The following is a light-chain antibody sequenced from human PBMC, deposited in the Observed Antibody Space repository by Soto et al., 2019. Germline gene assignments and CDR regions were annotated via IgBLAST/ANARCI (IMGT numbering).Light chain of an antibody. J-gene: IGLJ1*01. CDR2: DVS. CDR1: SSDVGGYNY. V-gene: IGLV2-14*01. CDR3: SSYPLSYTRGGYV. Sequence: QSALTQPASVSGSPGQSITISCTGTSSDVGGYNYVSWYQQHPGKAPKLMIYDVSSRPSGVSNRFAGSKSGNTAALTISGLLAEDEADYYCSSYPLSYTRGGYVFGNGTKLTVL.